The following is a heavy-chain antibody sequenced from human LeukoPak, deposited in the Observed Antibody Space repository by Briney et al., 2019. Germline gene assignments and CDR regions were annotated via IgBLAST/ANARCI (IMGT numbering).Heavy chain of an antibody. CDR3: AKANALLWFGELVF. Sequence: PGGSLRLSCAASGFTFSSYEMNWVRQAPGKGLEWVSDISSSGSTIDYADSVKGRFTISRDNSKNTLYLQMNSLRAEDTAVYYCAKANALLWFGELVFRGQGTLVTVSS. CDR2: ISSSGSTI. V-gene: IGHV3-48*03. D-gene: IGHD3-10*01. CDR1: GFTFSSYE. J-gene: IGHJ4*02.